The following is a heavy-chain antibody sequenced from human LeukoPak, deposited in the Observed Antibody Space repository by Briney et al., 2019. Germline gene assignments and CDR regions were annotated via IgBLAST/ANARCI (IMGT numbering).Heavy chain of an antibody. Sequence: GGSLRLSCAASGFTFSSYSLNWVRRAPGRGLEWVSFISSSRRYIHYAHSVKGRCTISRGNAKNSLYLQMNSLRAEDTAVYYCAREYYGDYEYYYYGMDVWGPGTTVTASS. CDR3: AREYYGDYEYYYYGMDV. CDR1: GFTFSSYS. D-gene: IGHD4-17*01. J-gene: IGHJ6*02. V-gene: IGHV3-21*01. CDR2: ISSSRRYI.